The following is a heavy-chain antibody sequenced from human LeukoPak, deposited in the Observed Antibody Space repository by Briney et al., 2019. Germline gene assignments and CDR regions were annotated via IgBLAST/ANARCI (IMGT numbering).Heavy chain of an antibody. CDR1: GGSITSSSYY. CDR2: VYYSGST. J-gene: IGHJ3*02. V-gene: IGHV4-39*01. CDR3: ARMTALFTDAFDI. Sequence: PSETLSLTCTVSGGSITSSSYYWGWIRQPPGKGLECIGSVYYSGSTYYNPSLKSRVTISVDTSKNLFSLKVSSVTAADTAVYYCARMTALFTDAFDIWGQGTMVTVSS. D-gene: IGHD2-21*02.